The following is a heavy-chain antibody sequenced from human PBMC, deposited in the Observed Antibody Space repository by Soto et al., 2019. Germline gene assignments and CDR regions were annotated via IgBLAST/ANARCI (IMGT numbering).Heavy chain of an antibody. CDR2: IDPSDSYT. CDR3: ARQEIAARNYYYYGMDV. V-gene: IGHV5-10-1*01. Sequence: GESLKISCKGSGYSFTSYWISWVRQMPGKGLEWMGRIDPSDSYTNYSPSFQGHVTISADKSISTAYLQWSSLKASDTAMYYCARQEIAARNYYYYGMDVWGQGTTVTVSS. D-gene: IGHD6-6*01. CDR1: GYSFTSYW. J-gene: IGHJ6*02.